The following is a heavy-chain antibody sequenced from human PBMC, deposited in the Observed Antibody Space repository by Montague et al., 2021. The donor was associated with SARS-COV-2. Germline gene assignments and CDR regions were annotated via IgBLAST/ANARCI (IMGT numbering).Heavy chain of an antibody. CDR1: GGSISGYY. CDR2: IYYSGST. D-gene: IGHD5-12*01. CDR3: ARGGGYSGYDHDY. V-gene: IGHV4-59*01. J-gene: IGHJ4*02. Sequence: SETLSLTCTVSGGSISGYYWSWIRQSPGKGLEWIGYIYYSGSTXXXPXXEGRVTVSVDRSKNQVSLKLSSVTAADTAVYYCARGGGYSGYDHDYWGQGTLVTVSS.